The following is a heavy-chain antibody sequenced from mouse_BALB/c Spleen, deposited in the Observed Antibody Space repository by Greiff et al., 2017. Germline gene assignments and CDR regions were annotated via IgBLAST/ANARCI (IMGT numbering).Heavy chain of an antibody. CDR2: INPSTGYT. V-gene: IGHV1-7*01. CDR1: GYTFTSYW. J-gene: IGHJ2*01. Sequence: QVQLKESGAELAKPGASVKMSCKASGYTFTSYWMHWVKQRPGQGLEWIGYINPSTGYTEYNQKFKDKATLTADKSSSTAYMQLSSLTSEDSAVYYCARSGPHYFDYWGQGTTLTVSS. CDR3: ARSGPHYFDY.